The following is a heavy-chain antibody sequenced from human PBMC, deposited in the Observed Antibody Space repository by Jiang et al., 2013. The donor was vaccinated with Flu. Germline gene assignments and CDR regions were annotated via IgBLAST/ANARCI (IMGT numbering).Heavy chain of an antibody. J-gene: IGHJ4*02. CDR2: INPNSGGT. V-gene: IGHV1-2*02. CDR3: ARVAYSTLYYFDY. D-gene: IGHD6-13*01. Sequence: GAEVKKPGASVKVSCKASGYTFTDYYMHWVRQAPGQGLEWMGWINPNSGGTNYAQKFQGRVTITRDTSISTAYMELSNVRSDDTAVYYCARVAYSTLYYFDYWGQGTLVTVSS. CDR1: GYTFTDYY.